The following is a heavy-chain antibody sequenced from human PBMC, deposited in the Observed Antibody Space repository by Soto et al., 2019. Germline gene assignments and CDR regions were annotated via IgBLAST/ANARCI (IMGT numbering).Heavy chain of an antibody. CDR2: ISSNGGST. CDR3: PRDHGEQWLDRFDY. D-gene: IGHD6-19*01. V-gene: IGHV3-64*01. J-gene: IGHJ4*02. CDR1: GFTFSSYA. Sequence: EVQLVESGGGLVQPGGSLRLSCAASGFTFSSYAMHWVRQAPGKGLEYVSAISSNGGSTYYANSVKGRFTISRDNSKNTLYLQVGSLRAEDMAVYYCPRDHGEQWLDRFDYRGQGTLVTVSS.